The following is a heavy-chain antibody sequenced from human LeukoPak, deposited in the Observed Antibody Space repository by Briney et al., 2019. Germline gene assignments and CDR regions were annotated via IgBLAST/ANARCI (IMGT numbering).Heavy chain of an antibody. CDR2: FDPEDGET. V-gene: IGHV1-24*01. D-gene: IGHD2-2*01. J-gene: IGHJ6*03. CDR3: ATGLVVPAAIRHYYYYYMDV. Sequence: ASVKVSCKVSGYTLTELSMHWVRQAPGKGLEWMGGFDPEDGETIYAQKFQGRVTMTEDTSTDAAYMELSSLRSEDTAVYYCATGLVVPAAIRHYYYYYMDVWGKGTTVTVSS. CDR1: GYTLTELS.